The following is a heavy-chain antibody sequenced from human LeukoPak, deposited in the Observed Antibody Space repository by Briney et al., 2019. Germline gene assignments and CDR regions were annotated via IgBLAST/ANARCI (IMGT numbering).Heavy chain of an antibody. J-gene: IGHJ4*02. V-gene: IGHV4-4*07. CDR2: IHPSGST. CDR3: ARDTNYGDYV. D-gene: IGHD4-17*01. Sequence: SETLSLTCTVSGDSISSYYWSRIRQPAGKGLEWIGRIHPSGSTNYNPSLKSRITISVGTSKNQFSLMLSSVTAADTAVYYCARDTNYGDYVWGQGTLVTVSS. CDR1: GDSISSYY.